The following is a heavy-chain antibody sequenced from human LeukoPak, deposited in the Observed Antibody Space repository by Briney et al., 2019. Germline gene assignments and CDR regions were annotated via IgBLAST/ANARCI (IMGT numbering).Heavy chain of an antibody. Sequence: PSETLSLTCAVYSGSFSGYYWSWIRQPPGKGLEWLGEINHSGSTNYNPSLKSRVTISVDTSKNQFSLKLSSVTAADTAVYYCASRIYGDYALFDYWGQGTLVTVSS. CDR2: INHSGST. J-gene: IGHJ4*02. V-gene: IGHV4-34*01. CDR1: SGSFSGYY. D-gene: IGHD4-17*01. CDR3: ASRIYGDYALFDY.